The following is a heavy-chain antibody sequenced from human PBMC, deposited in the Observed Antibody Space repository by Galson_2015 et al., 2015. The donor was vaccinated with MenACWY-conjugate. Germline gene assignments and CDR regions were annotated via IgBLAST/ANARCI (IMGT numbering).Heavy chain of an antibody. D-gene: IGHD2-2*01. CDR1: GFAFGDYL. V-gene: IGHV3-49*03. Sequence: SLRLSCATSGFAFGDYLMGWFRQAPGKGLEWVGYIQSKNYGANTQYAASVKDRFTISRDDSRSIAYLQMNSLKTEDTAVYYCTRPDHRFCSRTNSPFYHWGQGTLLPVYS. J-gene: IGHJ5*02. CDR2: IQSKNYGANT. CDR3: TRPDHRFCSRTNSPFYH.